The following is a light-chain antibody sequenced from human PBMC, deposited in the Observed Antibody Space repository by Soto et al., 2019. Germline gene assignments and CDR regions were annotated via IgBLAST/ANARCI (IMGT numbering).Light chain of an antibody. Sequence: EIVLTQSPATLSLSPGETVTLSCRASQSVPQNYLAWYQQKPVQTPRLVIHGASTRATGIPDRFSGSGSGTDFTLTISRLEPEDFAVYFCQQYAVSPLTFGGGTKVEIK. V-gene: IGKV3-20*01. CDR1: QSVPQNY. J-gene: IGKJ4*01. CDR3: QQYAVSPLT. CDR2: GAS.